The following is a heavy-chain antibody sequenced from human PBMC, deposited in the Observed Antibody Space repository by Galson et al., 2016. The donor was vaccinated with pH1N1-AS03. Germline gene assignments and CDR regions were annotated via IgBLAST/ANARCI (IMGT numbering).Heavy chain of an antibody. Sequence: SLRLSCAASGFTFSDYYMSWIRQAPGKGLEYVSVISGNGSSTYYANSVKGRFTISRDNSKNTLYLQMGSLRTEDMAVYYCARGPVSYSNYWFPPPDYWGQGTLVTVSS. V-gene: IGHV3-64*01. CDR3: ARGPVSYSNYWFPPPDY. D-gene: IGHD6-13*01. CDR2: ISGNGSST. CDR1: GFTFSDYY. J-gene: IGHJ4*02.